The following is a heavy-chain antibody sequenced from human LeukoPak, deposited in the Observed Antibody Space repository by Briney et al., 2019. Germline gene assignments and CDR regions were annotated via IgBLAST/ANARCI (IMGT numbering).Heavy chain of an antibody. CDR1: GFTFSSYS. CDR3: AKGGATDSGYYYGMDV. J-gene: IGHJ6*02. V-gene: IGHV3-21*04. D-gene: IGHD1-26*01. CDR2: ISSSSSYI. Sequence: GGSLRLSCAASGFTFSSYSMNWVRQAPGKGLEWVSSISSSSSYIYYADSVKGRFTISRDNAKNSLYLQMNSLRAEDTAVYYCAKGGATDSGYYYGMDVWGQGTTVTVSS.